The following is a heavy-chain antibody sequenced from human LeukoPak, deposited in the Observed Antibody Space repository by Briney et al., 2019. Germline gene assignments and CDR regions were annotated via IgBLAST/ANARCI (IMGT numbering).Heavy chain of an antibody. J-gene: IGHJ5*02. CDR2: ISYDGSNK. V-gene: IGHV3-30-3*01. CDR1: GFTFSSYA. D-gene: IGHD3-22*01. Sequence: PGGSLRLSCAASGFTFSSYAMHWVRQAPGKGLEWVALISYDGSNKYYADSMKGRFTISRDNSKNTLYLQMNSLRAEDTALYYCARDHDSSGYYYPIGGWFDPWGQGTLVTVSS. CDR3: ARDHDSSGYYYPIGGWFDP.